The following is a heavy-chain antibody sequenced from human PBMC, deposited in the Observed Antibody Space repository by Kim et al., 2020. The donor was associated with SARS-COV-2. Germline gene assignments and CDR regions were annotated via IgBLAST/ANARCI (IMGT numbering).Heavy chain of an antibody. CDR1: GGSFSGYY. CDR3: ARAVGGKLIYFDY. CDR2: INHSGST. J-gene: IGHJ4*02. V-gene: IGHV4-34*01. Sequence: SETLSLTCAVYGGSFSGYYWSWIRQPPGKGLEWIGEINHSGSTNYNPSLKSRVTISVDTSKNQFSLKLSSVTAADTAVYYCARAVGGKLIYFDYWGQGTLVTVSS. D-gene: IGHD3-3*01.